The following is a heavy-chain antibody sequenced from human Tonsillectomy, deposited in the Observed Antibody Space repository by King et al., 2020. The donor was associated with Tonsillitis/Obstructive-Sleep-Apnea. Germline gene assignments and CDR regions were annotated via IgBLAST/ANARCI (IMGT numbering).Heavy chain of an antibody. CDR2: ISTSSSYI. D-gene: IGHD1-26*01. V-gene: IGHV3-21*01. CDR1: GFTFSSYN. Sequence: VQLVESGGGLVKPGGSLRLSCAASGFTFSSYNMNWVRQAPGKGLEWVSYISTSSSYIYYADSVKGRFTISSDFAKHSLYLQMNSLGVEDTAVYYCASREVGYYLDYWGQGTLVSVSS. CDR3: ASREVGYYLDY. J-gene: IGHJ4*02.